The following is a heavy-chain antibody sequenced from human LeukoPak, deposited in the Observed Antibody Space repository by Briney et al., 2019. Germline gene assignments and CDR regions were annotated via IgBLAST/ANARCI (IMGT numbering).Heavy chain of an antibody. CDR2: IYYSGST. D-gene: IGHD6-19*01. CDR3: ARGYRIAVAGPELNYYMDV. J-gene: IGHJ6*03. V-gene: IGHV4-39*01. CDR1: GGSISSSSYY. Sequence: RASETLSLTCTVSGGSISSSSYYWGWIRQPPGKGLEWIGSIYYSGSTYYNPSLKSRVTISVDTSKNQFSLKLSSVTAADTAVYYCARGYRIAVAGPELNYYMDVWGKGTTVTVSS.